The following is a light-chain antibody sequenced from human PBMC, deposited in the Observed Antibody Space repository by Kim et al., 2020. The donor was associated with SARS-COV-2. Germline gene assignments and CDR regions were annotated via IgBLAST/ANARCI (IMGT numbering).Light chain of an antibody. CDR1: KLGDKY. J-gene: IGLJ2*01. V-gene: IGLV3-1*01. CDR3: QEWDSPYVV. Sequence: SYELTQPPSVSVSPGQTASITCSGDKLGDKYACWYQQKPGQSPVLVIYQDSKRPSGIPERFSGSNSGNTATLTISGTQAMDEAVYYCQEWDSPYVVFGGG. CDR2: QDS.